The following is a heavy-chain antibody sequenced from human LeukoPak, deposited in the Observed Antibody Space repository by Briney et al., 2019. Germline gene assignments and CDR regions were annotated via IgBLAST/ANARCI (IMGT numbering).Heavy chain of an antibody. J-gene: IGHJ4*02. CDR1: GFTHSNYW. CDR3: ARDQTPFV. V-gene: IGHV3-7*01. CDR2: IKPDGSEK. Sequence: GGSLRLSCAASGFTHSNYWMTWVRQAPGKGLEWVANIKPDGSEKYYVDSVKGRFTISRDNAKNSLFLQMNSLRAEDTAVYYCARDQTPFVWGQGTLVTVSS.